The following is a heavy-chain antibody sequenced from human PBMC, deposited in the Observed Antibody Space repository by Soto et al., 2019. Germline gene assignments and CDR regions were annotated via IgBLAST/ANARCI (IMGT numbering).Heavy chain of an antibody. J-gene: IGHJ4*02. CDR3: ARPETRWLHGFIGY. CDR1: GYTFTGYY. D-gene: IGHD5-12*01. V-gene: IGHV1-2*02. CDR2: INPNSGGT. Sequence: AASVKVSCKASGYTFTGYYMHWVRQAPGQGLEWMGWINPNSGGTNYAQKFQGRVTMTRDTSISTAYMELSRLRSDDTAVYYCARPETRWLHGFIGYWGQGTLVTVSS.